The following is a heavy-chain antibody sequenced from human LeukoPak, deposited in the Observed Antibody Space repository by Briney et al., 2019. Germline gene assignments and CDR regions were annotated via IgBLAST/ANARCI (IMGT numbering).Heavy chain of an antibody. CDR2: ISGSGGNI. V-gene: IGHV3-23*01. D-gene: IGHD3-16*01. Sequence: GGSLRLSCAASGFTFSSYAMSWVRHAPGKGLEWVSAISGSGGNIYHADFVKGRFTISRDNHKNTLYLQMNSLGVEDTAVYYCASGGVVYGACCDFWGQGTLVTVSS. CDR3: ASGGVVYGACCDF. J-gene: IGHJ4*02. CDR1: GFTFSSYA.